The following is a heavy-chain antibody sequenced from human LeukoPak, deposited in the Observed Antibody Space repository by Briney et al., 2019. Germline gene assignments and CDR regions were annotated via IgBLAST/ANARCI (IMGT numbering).Heavy chain of an antibody. V-gene: IGHV3-48*03. CDR1: GFTFSSYE. D-gene: IGHD3-10*01. CDR2: ISSSGSAI. CDR3: AGGTMVRGDPFDY. Sequence: GGSLRLSCAASGFTFSSYEMNWVRQAPGKGLEWVSSISSSGSAIYYADSVKGRFTISRDNAKNSLYLQMNSLRAADTAVYYCAGGTMVRGDPFDYWGQGTLVTVSS. J-gene: IGHJ4*02.